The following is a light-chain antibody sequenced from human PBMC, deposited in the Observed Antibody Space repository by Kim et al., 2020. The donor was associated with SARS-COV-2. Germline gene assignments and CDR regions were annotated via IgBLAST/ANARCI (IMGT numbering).Light chain of an antibody. CDR2: EVD. CDR3: SSYAGTNNVL. Sequence: GQSVTTSCNGTSSYICIYNYVSWYQQHPVKAPNLVIYEVDKRPSGVPDRFSASKSGNTAFLTVYGLQTEDEADYHCSSYAGTNNVLFGGGTQLTVL. J-gene: IGLJ3*02. V-gene: IGLV2-8*01. CDR1: SSYICIYNY.